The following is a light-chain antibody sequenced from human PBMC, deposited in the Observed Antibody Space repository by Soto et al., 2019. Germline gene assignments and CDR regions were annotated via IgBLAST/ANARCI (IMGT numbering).Light chain of an antibody. J-gene: IGKJ4*01. CDR2: NAY. Sequence: EIVMMQSPATLSVSPVEGATLYCRASQGIGTTLAWYQQKPGQTPRLLIYNAYIRATGVRGRFSCCSCGTEFTLTISSLQSEDFVVYYCQHSSDLPLIFGGGTRVENK. CDR3: QHSSDLPLI. CDR1: QGIGTT. V-gene: IGKV3-15*01.